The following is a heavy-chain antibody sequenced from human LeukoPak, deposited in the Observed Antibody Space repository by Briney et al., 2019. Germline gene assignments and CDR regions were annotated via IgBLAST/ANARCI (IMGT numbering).Heavy chain of an antibody. D-gene: IGHD3-3*01. CDR1: GFTFSSYA. V-gene: IGHV3-23*01. CDR3: AKGGYYSGDYSFDY. CDR2: ISGSGGNT. Sequence: GGSLRLSCAASGFTFSSYAMSWVRQAPGKGLEWVSGISGSGGNTYYADSVMGRFTISRDNSKNTLYLQMNSLRAEDTALYYCAKGGYYSGDYSFDYWGQGTLVTVSS. J-gene: IGHJ4*02.